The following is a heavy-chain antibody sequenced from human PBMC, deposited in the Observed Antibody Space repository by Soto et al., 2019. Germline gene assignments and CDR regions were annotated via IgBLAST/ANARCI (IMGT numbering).Heavy chain of an antibody. J-gene: IGHJ3*02. D-gene: IGHD3-3*01. Sequence: PGGSLRLSCAASGFTFSSYEMNWVRQAPGKGLEWVSYISSSGSTIYYADSVKGRFTISRDNAKNSLYLQMNSLRAEDTAVYYCARPWRQSYDFWSGYYVDAFDIWGQGTMVTVSS. CDR2: ISSSGSTI. V-gene: IGHV3-48*03. CDR1: GFTFSSYE. CDR3: ARPWRQSYDFWSGYYVDAFDI.